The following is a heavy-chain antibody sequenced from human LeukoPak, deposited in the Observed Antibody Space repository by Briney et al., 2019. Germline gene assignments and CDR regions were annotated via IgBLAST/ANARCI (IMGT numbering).Heavy chain of an antibody. J-gene: IGHJ4*02. D-gene: IGHD3-9*01. CDR3: ARGPRRRYFDWLYDY. CDR2: IYSGGST. CDR1: GFTVSSNY. V-gene: IGHV3-66*01. Sequence: GGSLRLSCAASGFTVSSNYMSWVRQAPGKGLEWVSVIYSGGSTYYADSVKGRFTISRDNSKNTLYLQMNSLRAEDTAVYYCARGPRRRYFDWLYDYWGQGTLVTVSS.